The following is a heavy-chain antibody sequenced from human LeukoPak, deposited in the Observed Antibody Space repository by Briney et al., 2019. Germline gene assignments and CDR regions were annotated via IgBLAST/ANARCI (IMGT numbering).Heavy chain of an antibody. J-gene: IGHJ6*03. CDR1: GFSFSSYN. V-gene: IGHV3-21*01. D-gene: IGHD1-26*01. CDR2: ITTSSTYT. CDR3: ARDPYSGSYGDSYYYYMDV. Sequence: GGSLRLSCAASGFSFSSYNMNWVRQAPGKGLEWVSSITTSSTYTFYADSVKGQFTISRANAKNSLYLQMNSLRAEDTAVYYCARDPYSGSYGDSYYYYMDVWGKGTTVTVSS.